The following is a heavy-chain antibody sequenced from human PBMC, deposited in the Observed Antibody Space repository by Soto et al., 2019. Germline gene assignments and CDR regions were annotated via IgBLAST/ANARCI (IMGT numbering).Heavy chain of an antibody. J-gene: IGHJ4*02. CDR2: ISFDGNNK. CDR3: GRCTSTSCHVGADY. D-gene: IGHD2-2*01. V-gene: IGHV3-30-3*01. Sequence: QVQLVESGGGVVQPGRSLRLSCAASGFTFSSYALHWVRQAPGRGLEWVALISFDGNNKYYANSVKGRFTISRDNSKNTLYLQMSSLRAEDTAVYYCGRCTSTSCHVGADYWGQGTLGTVSS. CDR1: GFTFSSYA.